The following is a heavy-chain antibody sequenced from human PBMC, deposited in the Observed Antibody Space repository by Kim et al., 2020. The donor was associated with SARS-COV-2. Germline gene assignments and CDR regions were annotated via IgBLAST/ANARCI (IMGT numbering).Heavy chain of an antibody. CDR3: ARGVRDIVVVVAATPDNWFDP. V-gene: IGHV4-31*03. D-gene: IGHD2-15*01. Sequence: SETLSLTCTVSGGSISSGGYYWSWIRQHPGKGLEWIGYIYYSGSTYYNPSLKSRVTISVDTSKNQFSLKLSSVTAADTAVYYCARGVRDIVVVVAATPDNWFDPWGQGTLVTVSS. CDR2: IYYSGST. J-gene: IGHJ5*02. CDR1: GGSISSGGYY.